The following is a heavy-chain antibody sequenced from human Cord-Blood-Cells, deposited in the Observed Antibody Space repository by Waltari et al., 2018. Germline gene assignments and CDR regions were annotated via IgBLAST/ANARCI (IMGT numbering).Heavy chain of an antibody. D-gene: IGHD6-19*01. J-gene: IGHJ6*02. V-gene: IGHV3-33*01. Sequence: QVQLVESGGGVVQPGRSLRLSCAASGFTFSSYGMHWVRQAPGKGLEWVAVIWYDGSNKYYADSVKGRFTISRDNSKNTLYLQMNSLRAEDTAGYYCARERPDGYSSGWYYYYGMDVWGQGTTVTVSS. CDR1: GFTFSSYG. CDR2: IWYDGSNK. CDR3: ARERPDGYSSGWYYYYGMDV.